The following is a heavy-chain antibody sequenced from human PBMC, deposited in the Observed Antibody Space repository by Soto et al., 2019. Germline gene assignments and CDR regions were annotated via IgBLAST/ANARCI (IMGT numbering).Heavy chain of an antibody. CDR1: GGSISGSYYY. CDR2: VFYAGFT. D-gene: IGHD1-20*01. V-gene: IGHV4-39*01. Sequence: LSLTCAVSGGSISGSYYYWGWLRQSPGRGPEWIGSVFYAGFTSYNPSLESRVSVSVDTSKNQFSLKVSAVTAADTAVYYCASSQKGYNWNYFDHWGQGALVTVSS. J-gene: IGHJ4*02. CDR3: ASSQKGYNWNYFDH.